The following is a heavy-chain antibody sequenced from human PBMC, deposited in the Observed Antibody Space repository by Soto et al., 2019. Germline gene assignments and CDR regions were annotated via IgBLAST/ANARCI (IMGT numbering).Heavy chain of an antibody. Sequence: GASVKVSCKASGYNFLTYGISWLRQAPGRGLEWMGWISAYNGNTNYAQKLQGRDTMTTDTSTSTAYMELRSLRSDDTAVYYCARDRVNSGWPRAFDIWGQGTMVTVSS. CDR2: ISAYNGNT. CDR1: GYNFLTYG. CDR3: ARDRVNSGWPRAFDI. V-gene: IGHV1-18*01. D-gene: IGHD6-19*01. J-gene: IGHJ3*02.